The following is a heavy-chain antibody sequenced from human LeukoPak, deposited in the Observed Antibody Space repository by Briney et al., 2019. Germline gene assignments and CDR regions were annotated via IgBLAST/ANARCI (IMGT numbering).Heavy chain of an antibody. CDR3: AIGGAVSGMSHIDF. CDR2: ISGSGVNT. D-gene: IGHD6-19*01. V-gene: IGHV3-23*01. J-gene: IGHJ4*02. CDR1: GFTFSNYA. Sequence: GGSLRLSCAASGFTFSNYAMNWVRQAPGKGLEWVSIISGSGVNTYYADSVKGRFTFSRDNSKNTLFLQMNTLRAEDTAIYFRAIGGAVSGMSHIDFWGQGTLVTVSS.